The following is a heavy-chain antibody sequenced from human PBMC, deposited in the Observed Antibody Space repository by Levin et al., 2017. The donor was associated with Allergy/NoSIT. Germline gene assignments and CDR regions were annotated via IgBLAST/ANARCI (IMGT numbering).Heavy chain of an antibody. Sequence: GGSLRLSCAASGFTFSSYSMNWVRQAPGKGLEWVSYISSSSSTIYYADSVKGRFTISRDNAKNSLYLQMNSLRAEDTAVYYCARGAVYWNDGQADYWGQGTLVTVSS. V-gene: IGHV3-48*01. CDR1: GFTFSSYS. D-gene: IGHD1-1*01. J-gene: IGHJ4*02. CDR2: ISSSSSTI. CDR3: ARGAVYWNDGQADY.